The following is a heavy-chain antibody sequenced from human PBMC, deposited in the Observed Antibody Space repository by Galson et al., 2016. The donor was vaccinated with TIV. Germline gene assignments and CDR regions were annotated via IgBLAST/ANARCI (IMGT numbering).Heavy chain of an antibody. Sequence: SVKVSCKASGDSFRRYTISWLRQAPGQGLEWMGGIIPIHGLSNHAQKFQGRVTISADEPTSTVYMVLSSLKSEDTAVFYCAKGDYFDSSGYFDFWGQGTLVTVSS. D-gene: IGHD3-22*01. CDR3: AKGDYFDSSGYFDF. V-gene: IGHV1-69*10. J-gene: IGHJ4*02. CDR1: GDSFRRYT. CDR2: IIPIHGLS.